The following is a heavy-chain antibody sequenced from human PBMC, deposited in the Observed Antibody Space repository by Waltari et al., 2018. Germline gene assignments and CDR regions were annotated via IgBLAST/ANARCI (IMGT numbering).Heavy chain of an antibody. CDR1: GGSISSSSYY. CDR3: VRDRRAPYYYDSSGPATIFDI. V-gene: IGHV4-39*07. Sequence: QLQPQESGPGLVKPSETLSLTCTVSGGSISSSSYYWGWIRQPPGKGLEWIGSIYYSGSTYYNPSLKSRVTISVDTSKNQFSLKLSSVTAADTAVYYCVRDRRAPYYYDSSGPATIFDIWGQGTMVTVSS. J-gene: IGHJ3*02. CDR2: IYYSGST. D-gene: IGHD3-22*01.